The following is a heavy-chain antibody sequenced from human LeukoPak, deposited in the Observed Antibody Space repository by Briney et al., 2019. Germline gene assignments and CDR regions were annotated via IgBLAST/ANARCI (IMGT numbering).Heavy chain of an antibody. CDR1: GFNFYLYA. D-gene: IGHD3-10*01. CDR2: ISRHDDYI. CDR3: ARDLSFGAPVAFDI. Sequence: GGSLRLSCVASGFNFYLYAMSWVRQAPGKGLGWLSAISRHDDYIYYAASVRGRFTISRDNARNSLFLQMNSLRVDDTAVYFCARDLSFGAPVAFDIWGQGTMVTVAS. J-gene: IGHJ3*02. V-gene: IGHV3-21*01.